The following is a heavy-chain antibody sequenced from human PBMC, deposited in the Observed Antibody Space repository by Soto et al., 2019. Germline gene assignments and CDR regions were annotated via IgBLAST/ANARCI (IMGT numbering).Heavy chain of an antibody. Sequence: SETLSLTCAVYGGSFSGYYWSLIRQPPGKGLEWIGEINHSGSTNYNPSLKSRVTISVDTSKNQFSLKLSSVTAADTAVYYCARGSQFSAAAGFDYWGQGTLVTVSS. V-gene: IGHV4-34*01. CDR2: INHSGST. CDR3: ARGSQFSAAAGFDY. CDR1: GGSFSGYY. J-gene: IGHJ4*02. D-gene: IGHD6-13*01.